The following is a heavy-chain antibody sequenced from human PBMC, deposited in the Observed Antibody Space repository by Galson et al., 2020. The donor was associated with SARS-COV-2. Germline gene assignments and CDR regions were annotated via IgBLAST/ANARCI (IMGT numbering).Heavy chain of an antibody. CDR1: GGSFSGYY. CDR2: INSSGST. CDR3: AREENFFLGVSAMRMCYGDY. Sequence: SETLSLTCAVYGGSFSGYYWSWIRQPPGKGLEWIGEINSSGSTNYNPSLKSRVTISVDTSKNHFSLKLSSVTAADTAVYYCAREENFFLGVSAMRMCYGDYWGRGTLATVSS. V-gene: IGHV4-34*01. D-gene: IGHD2-8*02. J-gene: IGHJ4*02.